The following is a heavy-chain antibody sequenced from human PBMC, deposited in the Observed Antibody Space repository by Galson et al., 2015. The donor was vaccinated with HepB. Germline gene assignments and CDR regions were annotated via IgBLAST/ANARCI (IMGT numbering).Heavy chain of an antibody. CDR2: ISYDGSNK. CDR3: ARDQGSQAEKYYFDY. J-gene: IGHJ4*02. CDR1: GFTFSSYA. Sequence: SLRLSCAASGFTFSSYAMHWVRQAPGKGLEWVAVISYDGSNKYYADSVKGRFTISRDNSKNTLYLQMNSLRAEDTAVYYCARDQGSQAEKYYFDYWGQGTLVTVSS. D-gene: IGHD3-10*01. V-gene: IGHV3-30*04.